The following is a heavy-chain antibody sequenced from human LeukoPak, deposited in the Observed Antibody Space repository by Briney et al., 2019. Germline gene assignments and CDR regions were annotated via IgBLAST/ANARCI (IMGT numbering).Heavy chain of an antibody. CDR2: FDPEDGET. V-gene: IGHV1-24*01. Sequence: ASVKVSCKVSGYTLTELSMHWVRQAPGKGLEWMGGFDPEDGETIYAQKFQGRVTMTEDTSTDTAYMELSSLRSEDTAVYYCATLVPRPDLAAAKVGFGYWGQGTLVTVSS. J-gene: IGHJ4*02. CDR3: ATLVPRPDLAAAKVGFGY. CDR1: GYTLTELS. D-gene: IGHD6-13*01.